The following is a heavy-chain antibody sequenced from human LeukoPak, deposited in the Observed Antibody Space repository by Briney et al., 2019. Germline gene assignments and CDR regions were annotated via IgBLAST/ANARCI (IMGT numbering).Heavy chain of an antibody. CDR2: IRYDGTNK. V-gene: IGHV3-30*02. CDR1: GFTFSRYG. CDR3: AKDGFYDFWSGTTHAFDI. D-gene: IGHD3-3*01. J-gene: IGHJ3*02. Sequence: PGGSLRLSCAASGFTFSRYGMHWVRQAPGKGLQWVAFIRYDGTNKYYADSVKGRFTMSRDNSKNTLYLEMNNQRPEDTAVYYCAKDGFYDFWSGTTHAFDIWGQGTMVTVSS.